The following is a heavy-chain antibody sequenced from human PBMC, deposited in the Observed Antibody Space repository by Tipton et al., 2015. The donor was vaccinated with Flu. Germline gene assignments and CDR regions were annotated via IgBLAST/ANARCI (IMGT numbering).Heavy chain of an antibody. CDR1: GGSFSGYY. V-gene: IGHV4-34*01. CDR3: ARGVGAVVGTRGYFDY. J-gene: IGHJ4*02. Sequence: TLSLTCAVYGGSFSGYYWSWIRQPPGKGLEWIGEINHSGSTNYNPSLESRVTISVGTSKNQFSLKLSFVTAADTAVYYCARGVGAVVGTRGYFDYWGQGTLVTVSS. D-gene: IGHD6-19*01. CDR2: INHSGST.